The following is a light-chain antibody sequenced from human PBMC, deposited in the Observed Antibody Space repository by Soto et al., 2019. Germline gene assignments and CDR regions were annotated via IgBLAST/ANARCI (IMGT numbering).Light chain of an antibody. J-gene: IGKJ2*01. CDR2: DAS. CDR3: QQRTNWPPRDT. CDR1: QSVGTS. V-gene: IGKV3-11*01. Sequence: DIILTQPPATLSLSPGERATLSCRASQSVGTSLAWFQQRPGQAPRLLLSDASTRATGIPARFSGSGSGTDFTLAITGLQPEDVAVYYCQQRTNWPPRDTFGQGTKLELK.